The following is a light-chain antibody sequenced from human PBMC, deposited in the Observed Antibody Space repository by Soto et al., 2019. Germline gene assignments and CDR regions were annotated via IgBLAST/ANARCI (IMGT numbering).Light chain of an antibody. Sequence: EVVLTQSPATLSLSPGERVTLSCRASQSIRNYLAWYQQKPGQSPRLLIYDASNRATGIPARFSGSGSGTDFILTISSLEPEDSGVYYCQQRNDWVTFGGGTKVEIK. J-gene: IGKJ4*01. CDR2: DAS. CDR3: QQRNDWVT. V-gene: IGKV3-11*01. CDR1: QSIRNY.